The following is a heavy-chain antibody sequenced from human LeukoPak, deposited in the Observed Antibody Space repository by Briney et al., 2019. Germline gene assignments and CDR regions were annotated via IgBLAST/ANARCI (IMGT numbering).Heavy chain of an antibody. J-gene: IGHJ4*02. CDR2: IIPIFGTA. Sequence: ASVKVSCKASGGTFSSYAISWVRQAPGQGLEWMGGIIPIFGTANYAQKFQGRVTITADKSTSTAYMELSSLRSEDTAVYYCARNPVDTAMVAEAFFDYWGQGTLVTVSS. V-gene: IGHV1-69*06. D-gene: IGHD5-18*01. CDR3: ARNPVDTAMVAEAFFDY. CDR1: GGTFSSYA.